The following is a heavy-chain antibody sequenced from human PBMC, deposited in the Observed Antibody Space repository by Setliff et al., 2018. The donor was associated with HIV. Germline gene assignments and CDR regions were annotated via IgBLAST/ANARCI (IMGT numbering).Heavy chain of an antibody. D-gene: IGHD6-6*01. CDR3: ARMGAARPLYYYGMDV. V-gene: IGHV4-61*02. CDR1: GVSISRGSYY. CDR2: IYTSGST. J-gene: IGHJ6*02. Sequence: SETLSLTCTVSGVSISRGSYYWSWIRQSAGKGLEWIGRIYTSGSTKYNPSLKSRVTISLDTSKNQFSLKLSSVTAADTAVYYCARMGAARPLYYYGMDVWGRGTTVTVSS.